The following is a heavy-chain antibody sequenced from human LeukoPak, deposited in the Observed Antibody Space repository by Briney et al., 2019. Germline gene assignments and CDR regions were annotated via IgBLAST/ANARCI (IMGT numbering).Heavy chain of an antibody. J-gene: IGHJ4*02. CDR1: GGSISRYY. CDR3: ARGDSSIWYFAY. CDR2: IYYSGST. V-gene: IGHV4-59*07. Sequence: SDTQSLTCTLSGGSISRYYWSWIRQPPGKGLEWIGYIYYSGSTNYNPSLKSRVTISVDTSRNQFSLKPGSLTAADTAVYYCARGDSSIWYFAYWGQGTLVTVSS. D-gene: IGHD6-13*01.